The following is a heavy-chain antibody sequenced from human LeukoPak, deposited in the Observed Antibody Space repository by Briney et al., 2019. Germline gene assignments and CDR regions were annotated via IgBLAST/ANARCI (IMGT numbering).Heavy chain of an antibody. CDR1: GYTFTSYD. J-gene: IGHJ3*02. Sequence: ASVKVSCKASGYTFTSYDINWVRQATGQGLEWMGWMNPNSGNTGYAQKFQGRVTITRNTSISTAYMELSSLRSEDTAVYYCARGMLDTAMVTDEAFDIWGQGTMVTVSS. D-gene: IGHD5-18*01. CDR3: ARGMLDTAMVTDEAFDI. V-gene: IGHV1-8*03. CDR2: MNPNSGNT.